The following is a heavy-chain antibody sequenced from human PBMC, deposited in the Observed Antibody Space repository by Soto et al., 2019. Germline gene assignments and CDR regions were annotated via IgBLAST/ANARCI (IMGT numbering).Heavy chain of an antibody. J-gene: IGHJ5*02. CDR2: INHSGST. CDR1: GGSFSGYY. V-gene: IGHV4-34*01. Sequence: PSQTLSLTCAVCGGSFSGYYWSWIRQPPGKGLEWIGEINHSGSTNYNPSLKSRVTISVDTSKKKFSLKLSSLTAADTALYYCARHYYDFWSGYYGYNWFDPCGQGTLVTVSS. CDR3: ARHYYDFWSGYYGYNWFDP. D-gene: IGHD3-3*01.